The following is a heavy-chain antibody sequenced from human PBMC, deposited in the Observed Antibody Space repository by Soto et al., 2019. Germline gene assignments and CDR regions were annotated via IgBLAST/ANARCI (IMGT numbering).Heavy chain of an antibody. V-gene: IGHV4-30-4*01. J-gene: IGHJ3*02. CDR2: VYHTGST. Sequence: QVQLQESGPGLVKPSQTLSVSCTVSGDSMSGGDYYWSWIRLPPGKGLEWIGFVYHTGSTYYSPSLKGRVDISVDTSKNQFSLKLNSVTAADTAVYYCARDPLYDYGDLSHVFDMWGQGTMVTVSS. CDR3: ARDPLYDYGDLSHVFDM. D-gene: IGHD4-17*01. CDR1: GDSMSGGDYY.